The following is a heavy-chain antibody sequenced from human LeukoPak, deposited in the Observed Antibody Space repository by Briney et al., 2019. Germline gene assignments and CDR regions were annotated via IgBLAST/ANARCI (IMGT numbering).Heavy chain of an antibody. Sequence: GGSLRLSCTASGLTVSSNYMSWVRQAPGKGLEWVSVIRSDGSTNHADSVKGRFTISRDNSKNTLYLQMNNLRAEDTAMYYCARRERQSGNYYYFDYWGQGTLVTVSS. CDR2: IRSDGST. CDR1: GLTVSSNY. V-gene: IGHV3-53*01. J-gene: IGHJ4*02. CDR3: ARRERQSGNYYYFDY. D-gene: IGHD1-26*01.